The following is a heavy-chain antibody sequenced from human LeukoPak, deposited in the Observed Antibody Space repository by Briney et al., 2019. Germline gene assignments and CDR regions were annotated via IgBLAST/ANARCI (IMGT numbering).Heavy chain of an antibody. Sequence: ASVKVSCKASGYTFTGYAIHWVRQAPGQGLEWMGWINPEKRDTGYAHKFQGRVTMTSNTSISTAYMELSSLRSDDTAVYYCAKKVRGPSHPLDFWGQGTLVTVSS. CDR1: GYTFTGYA. CDR3: AKKVRGPSHPLDF. V-gene: IGHV1-2*02. D-gene: IGHD5-12*01. J-gene: IGHJ4*02. CDR2: INPEKRDT.